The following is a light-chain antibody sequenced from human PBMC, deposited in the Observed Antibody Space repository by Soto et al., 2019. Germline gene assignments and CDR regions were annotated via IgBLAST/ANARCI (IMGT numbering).Light chain of an antibody. CDR1: QSISSS. J-gene: IGKJ1*01. CDR3: QQRSEWPRT. Sequence: EIVLTQSPATLSLSPGERDTLSCRASQSISSSLAWYQQKPGQAPRLLIYDASSRATGFPARFSGSGSGTDFTLTICSLEPEDFAVYYCQQRSEWPRTFGQGTKVDIK. V-gene: IGKV3-11*01. CDR2: DAS.